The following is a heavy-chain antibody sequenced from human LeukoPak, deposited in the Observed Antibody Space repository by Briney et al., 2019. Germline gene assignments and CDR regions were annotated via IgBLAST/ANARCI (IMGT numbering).Heavy chain of an antibody. J-gene: IGHJ4*02. D-gene: IGHD4-11*01. CDR2: IRSDSSTT. CDR1: GFTFSSFS. Sequence: GGSLRLSCAASGFTFSSFSMNWVRQAPGEGLEWVSNIRSDSSTTWYADSVKGRFTVSRDNAKNSLYLQLTSLTVEDTAVYYCVRELNYVFDYWGQGTLVTVSS. V-gene: IGHV3-48*01. CDR3: VRELNYVFDY.